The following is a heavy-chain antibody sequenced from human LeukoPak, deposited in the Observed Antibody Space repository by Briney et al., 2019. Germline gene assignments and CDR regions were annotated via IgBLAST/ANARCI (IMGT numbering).Heavy chain of an antibody. J-gene: IGHJ6*02. V-gene: IGHV1-18*01. D-gene: IGHD6-6*01. CDR1: GYTFTSYG. CDR2: ISAYNGNT. CDR3: ARESRSSPWYYYYGMDV. Sequence: GASVKVSCKASGYTFTSYGISWVRQAPGQGLEWMGWISAYNGNTNYAQKLQGRVTMTTDTSTSTAYMELRSLRSDDTAVYYCARESRSSPWYYYYGMDVWGQGTTVTVSS.